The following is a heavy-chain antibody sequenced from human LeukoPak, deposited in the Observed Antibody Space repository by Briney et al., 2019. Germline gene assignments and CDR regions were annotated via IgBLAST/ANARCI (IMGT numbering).Heavy chain of an antibody. D-gene: IGHD2-15*01. J-gene: IGHJ4*02. CDR2: ISGSGGST. CDR1: GFTLSSYA. CDR3: AKDKWVVVAAAFDY. Sequence: PGGSLRLSCAASGFTLSSYAMSWVRQAPGKGLEWVSAISGSGGSTYYADSVKGRFTISRDNSKNTLYLQMNSLRAEDTAVYYCAKDKWVVVAAAFDYWGQGTLVTVSS. V-gene: IGHV3-23*01.